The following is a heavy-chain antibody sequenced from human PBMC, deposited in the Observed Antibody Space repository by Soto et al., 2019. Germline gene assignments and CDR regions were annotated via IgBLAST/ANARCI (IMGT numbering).Heavy chain of an antibody. CDR3: ARGMTPPGAPAWYYFDS. D-gene: IGHD2-8*02. Sequence: SETLSLTCTVSGASITGSFFWSWIRQPAGKGLEWIGRFSLSGTTNYNPSLRSRVTMSADVSKNQFSLRLTSVTAADTALYYCARGMTPPGAPAWYYFDSWGQGTLVTV. CDR1: GASITGSFF. CDR2: FSLSGTT. V-gene: IGHV4-4*07. J-gene: IGHJ4*02.